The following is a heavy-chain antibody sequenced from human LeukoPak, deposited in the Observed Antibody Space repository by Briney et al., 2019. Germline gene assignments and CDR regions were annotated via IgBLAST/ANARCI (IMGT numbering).Heavy chain of an antibody. D-gene: IGHD3-22*01. CDR1: GYTFTSYD. Sequence: ASVKVSCKASGYTFTSYDINWVRQATGQGLEWMGWMNPNSGNTGYAQKFQGRVTMTRNTSISTAYMELSSLRSEDTAVYYCARGQPYYYDSSGYRSYYYMDVWGKGTTVTVSS. J-gene: IGHJ6*03. CDR2: MNPNSGNT. V-gene: IGHV1-8*01. CDR3: ARGQPYYYDSSGYRSYYYMDV.